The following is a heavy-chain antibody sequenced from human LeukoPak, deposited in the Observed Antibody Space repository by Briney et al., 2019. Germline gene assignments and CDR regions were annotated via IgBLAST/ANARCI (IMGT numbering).Heavy chain of an antibody. CDR2: INPNSGGT. D-gene: IGHD3-22*01. CDR3: ARDLGGHYDSSGRRNFDL. Sequence: ASVKVPCKASGYTFTGYYMHWVRQAPGQGLEWMGRINPNSGGTNYAQKFQGRVTMTRDTSISTAYMELSRLRSDDTAVYYCARDLGGHYDSSGRRNFDLWGRGTLVTVSS. J-gene: IGHJ2*01. V-gene: IGHV1-2*06. CDR1: GYTFTGYY.